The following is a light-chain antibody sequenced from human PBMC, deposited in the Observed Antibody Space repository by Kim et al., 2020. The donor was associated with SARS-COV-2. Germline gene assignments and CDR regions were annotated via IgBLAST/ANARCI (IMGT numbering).Light chain of an antibody. CDR2: AAS. J-gene: IGKJ2*01. CDR1: QGISSY. CDR3: QQLNSYHT. Sequence: IKLTQSPSSLSASVGDRVTITCRASQGISSYLAWYQQKPGKAPKLLIYAASTLQSGVPSRFSGSGSGTDFTLTISSLQPEDFATYYCQQLNSYHTFGQGTKLEIK. V-gene: IGKV1-9*01.